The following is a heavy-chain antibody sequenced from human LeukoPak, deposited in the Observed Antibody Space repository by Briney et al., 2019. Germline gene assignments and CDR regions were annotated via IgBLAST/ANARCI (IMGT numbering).Heavy chain of an antibody. V-gene: IGHV3-23*01. CDR1: GFTFSSYA. CDR2: IGSSGDIT. J-gene: IGHJ4*02. D-gene: IGHD4-17*01. Sequence: GGSLRLSCAASGFTFSSYAMTWVRQAPGMGLEWVSSIGSSGDITYYADSVKGRFTISRDNSKNTLYLQMNSLRAEDTAVYYCARDIDNGDYVVYWGQGTLVTVSS. CDR3: ARDIDNGDYVVY.